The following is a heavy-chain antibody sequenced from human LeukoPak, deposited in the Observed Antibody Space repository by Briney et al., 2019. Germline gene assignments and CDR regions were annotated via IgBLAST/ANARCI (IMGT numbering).Heavy chain of an antibody. J-gene: IGHJ5*01. CDR1: GDTVSSTSGD. CDR2: TYYRSKWFN. CDR3: ARERIDSFDS. D-gene: IGHD3-16*02. V-gene: IGHV6-1*01. Sequence: SQTLSLTCAISGDTVSSTSGDWNWIRQSPSRGLEWLGRTYYRSKWFNDYAVSVKSRLTFSPDTSKNQVSLQLNSVIREDTAVYYCARERIDSFDSWGQGTLVTVSS.